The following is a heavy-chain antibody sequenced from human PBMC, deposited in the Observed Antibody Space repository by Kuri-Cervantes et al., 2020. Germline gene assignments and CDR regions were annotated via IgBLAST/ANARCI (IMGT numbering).Heavy chain of an antibody. CDR3: ARDLCGGDCYAFDY. Sequence: GESLKISCAASGFTFSSYAMHWVRQAPGKGLEWVAVISYDGSNKYYADSVKGRFTISRDNSKNTLYLQMNSLRAEDTAVYYCARDLCGGDCYAFDYWGQGTLVTVSS. D-gene: IGHD2-21*01. CDR1: GFTFSSYA. CDR2: ISYDGSNK. J-gene: IGHJ4*02. V-gene: IGHV3-30-3*01.